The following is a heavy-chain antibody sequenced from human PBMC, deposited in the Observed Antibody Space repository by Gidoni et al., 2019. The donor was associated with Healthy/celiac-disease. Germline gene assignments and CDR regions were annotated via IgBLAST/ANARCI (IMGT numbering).Heavy chain of an antibody. V-gene: IGHV3-23*01. CDR3: AKDRALFYYDSSGYYAMAYFDY. D-gene: IGHD3-22*01. CDR1: GFTFSSYA. CDR2: ISGSGGST. Sequence: EVQLLESGGGLVQPGGSLRPSCAASGFTFSSYAMSCVRQAPGKGLDWVSAISGSGGSTYYADSVKGRFTISRDNSKNTLYLQMNSLRAEDTAVYYCAKDRALFYYDSSGYYAMAYFDYWGQGTLVTVSS. J-gene: IGHJ4*02.